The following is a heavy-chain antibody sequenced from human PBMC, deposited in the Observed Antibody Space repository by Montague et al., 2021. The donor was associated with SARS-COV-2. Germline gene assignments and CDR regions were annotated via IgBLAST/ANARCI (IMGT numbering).Heavy chain of an antibody. D-gene: IGHD2-2*02. J-gene: IGHJ6*03. CDR1: GGSFSRYY. CDR3: ARLGDGIVPSPILGLGPYYSFYYMDV. CDR2: ISQRGNT. Sequence: SETLSPTCAVSGGSFSRYYWSWIRQHPGKGLEWIGEISQRGNTKYNPSLQSRVSISLDTSRNQFSLKVSSVTAADTAIYYCARLGDGIVPSPILGLGPYYSFYYMDVWGKGTTVTVSS. V-gene: IGHV4-34*01.